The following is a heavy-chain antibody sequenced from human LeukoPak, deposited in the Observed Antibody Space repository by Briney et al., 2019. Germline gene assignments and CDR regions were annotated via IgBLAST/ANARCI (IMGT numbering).Heavy chain of an antibody. J-gene: IGHJ4*02. CDR2: ISWNSGSI. Sequence: PGGSLRLSCAASGFTFDDYAMHWVRQAPGKGLEWVSGISWNSGSIGYADSVKSRFTISRDNAKNSLYLQMNSLRAEDTALYYCAKGANYDFWSGGFDYWGQGTLVTVSS. CDR3: AKGANYDFWSGGFDY. V-gene: IGHV3-9*01. D-gene: IGHD3-3*01. CDR1: GFTFDDYA.